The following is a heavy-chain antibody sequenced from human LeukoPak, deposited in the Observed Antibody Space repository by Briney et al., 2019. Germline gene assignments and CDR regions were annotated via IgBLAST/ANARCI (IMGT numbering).Heavy chain of an antibody. D-gene: IGHD2-2*01. J-gene: IGHJ6*04. CDR3: ARGGPDIVVVPAARLHYYYYGMDV. CDR2: INHSGTT. CDR1: GGSFSGYY. V-gene: IGHV4-34*01. Sequence: SETLSLTCAVYGGSFSGYYWSWIRQPPGKGLEWIGEINHSGTTNYNPSLKSRVTISVDTSKNQFSLKLSSVTAADTAVYYCARGGPDIVVVPAARLHYYYYGMDVWGKGTTVTVSS.